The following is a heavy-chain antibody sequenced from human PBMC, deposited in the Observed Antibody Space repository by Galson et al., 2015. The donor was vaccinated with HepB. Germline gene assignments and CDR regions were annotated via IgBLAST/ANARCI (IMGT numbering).Heavy chain of an antibody. CDR1: GYSFSRHW. J-gene: IGHJ6*02. Sequence: QSGAEVKQPGESLKISCKGSGYSFSRHWIGWIRQPPGKGLEWIGEITPSGRTNYNPSLTSRDTLSLATSRNQFSLRLSSVTAADTAVYYCAGGSVQGSAPYYFYGLDVWGQGTTASVSS. CDR2: ITPSGRT. D-gene: IGHD3-10*02. CDR3: AGGSVQGSAPYYFYGLDV. V-gene: IGHV4-34*01.